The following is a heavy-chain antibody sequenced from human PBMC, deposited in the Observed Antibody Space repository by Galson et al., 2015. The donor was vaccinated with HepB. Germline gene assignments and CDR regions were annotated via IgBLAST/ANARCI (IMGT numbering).Heavy chain of an antibody. J-gene: IGHJ4*02. CDR1: GFTFDRHG. CDR2: ITYDGATK. Sequence: SLRLSCAVSGFTFDRHGMHWVRQAPGQGLEWVAVITYDGATKAYADYAKGRFAISRDTSRNIVRLEMNSLRAEDTAMYYYAREQGYGDYRTSDYWGQGTLVTVSS. V-gene: IGHV3-33*05. CDR3: AREQGYGDYRTSDY. D-gene: IGHD4-17*01.